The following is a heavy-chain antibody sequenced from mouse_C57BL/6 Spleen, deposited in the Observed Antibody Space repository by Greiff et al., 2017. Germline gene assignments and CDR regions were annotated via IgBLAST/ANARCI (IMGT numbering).Heavy chain of an antibody. CDR1: GFTFSDYS. CDR2: INYDGSST. V-gene: IGHV5-16*01. D-gene: IGHD1-1*01. J-gene: IGHJ2*01. CDR3: ARVHYYGSSLDY. Sequence: EVHLVESEGGLVQPGSSMKLSCTASGFTFSDYSMAWVRQVPEKGLEWVANINYDGSSTYYLDSLKSRFIISRDNAKNILYLQMSSLKSEDTATYYCARVHYYGSSLDYWGQGTTLTVSS.